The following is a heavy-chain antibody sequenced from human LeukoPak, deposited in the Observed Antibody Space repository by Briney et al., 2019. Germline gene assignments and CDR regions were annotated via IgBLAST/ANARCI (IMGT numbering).Heavy chain of an antibody. D-gene: IGHD2-2*01. V-gene: IGHV3-30*02. CDR3: AKIEGKYQLANVPDH. CDR2: IRYDGNNK. Sequence: PGGSLRLSCAASGFTFSTYGMHWVRQAPGKGLEWVAFIRYDGNNKYYADFVKGRFTISRDNSKNTLYLHMNSLRTEDTAVYYCAKIEGKYQLANVPDHWGQGTLVTDSS. J-gene: IGHJ4*02. CDR1: GFTFSTYG.